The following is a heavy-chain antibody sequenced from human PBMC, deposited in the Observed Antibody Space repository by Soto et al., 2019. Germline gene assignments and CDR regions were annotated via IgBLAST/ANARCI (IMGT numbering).Heavy chain of an antibody. J-gene: IGHJ5*02. V-gene: IGHV3-21*01. CDR2: ISSSSSYI. CDR3: ARDGSYYDSSGYWVNWFDP. Sequence: GGSLRLSCAASGFTFSSYSMNWVRQAPGKGLEWVSSISSSSSYIYYADSVKDRFTISRDNAKNSLYLQMNSLRAEDTAVYYCARDGSYYDSSGYWVNWFDPWGQGTLVTVSS. CDR1: GFTFSSYS. D-gene: IGHD3-22*01.